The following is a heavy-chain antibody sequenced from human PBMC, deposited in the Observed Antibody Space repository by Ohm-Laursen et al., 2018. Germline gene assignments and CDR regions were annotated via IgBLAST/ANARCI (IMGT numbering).Heavy chain of an antibody. D-gene: IGHD3-3*01. CDR3: ARRLPYYDFWSGYYTGWFDP. Sequence: GESLKIFCKGSGYSFTSYWISWVRQMPGKGLEWMGIIYPGDSDTRYSPSFQGQVTISADKSISTAYLQWSSLKASDTAMYYCARRLPYYDFWSGYYTGWFDPWGQGTLVTVSS. CDR2: IYPGDSDT. CDR1: GYSFTSYW. V-gene: IGHV5-51*01. J-gene: IGHJ5*02.